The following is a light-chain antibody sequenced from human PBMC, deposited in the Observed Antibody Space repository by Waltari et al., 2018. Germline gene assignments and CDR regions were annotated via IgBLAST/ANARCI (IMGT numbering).Light chain of an antibody. J-gene: IGLJ2*01. V-gene: IGLV1-44*01. CDR2: SND. Sequence: QSVLTQPPSASGTPGQRVTISCSGSSSNIGSNTVNWYQQLPGTAPKLLIYSNDRRPSGVPGRFSGSKSGTSASLAISGLQSEDEAGYYCAAWDDSLKTVIFGGGTKLTVL. CDR1: SSNIGSNT. CDR3: AAWDDSLKTVI.